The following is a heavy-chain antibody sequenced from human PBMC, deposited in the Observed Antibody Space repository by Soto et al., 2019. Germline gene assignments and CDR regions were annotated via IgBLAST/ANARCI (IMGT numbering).Heavy chain of an antibody. J-gene: IGHJ6*02. Sequence: SETLSLTCAVYGGSFSGYYWSWIRQPPGKGLEWIGEINHSGSTNYNPSLKSRVTISVDTSKNQFSLKLSSVTAADTAVYYCARHAVVPADISYYYYGMDVCGQGPTVTVYS. CDR1: GGSFSGYY. V-gene: IGHV4-34*01. CDR3: ARHAVVPADISYYYYGMDV. D-gene: IGHD2-2*01. CDR2: INHSGST.